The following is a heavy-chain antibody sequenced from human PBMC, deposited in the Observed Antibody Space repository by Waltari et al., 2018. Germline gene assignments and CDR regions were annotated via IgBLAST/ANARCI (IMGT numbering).Heavy chain of an antibody. Sequence: QVQLQQWGAGLLKPSETLSLTCAVYGGSFSGYYWSWIRQPPGKGLEWIGEINHSGATNHRPSLKSRVTISVDTSQNQFSRKLSSVTGADTAVYYCARDYGDYVFDYWGQGTLVTVSS. CDR1: GGSFSGYY. V-gene: IGHV4-34*01. CDR3: ARDYGDYVFDY. D-gene: IGHD4-17*01. CDR2: INHSGAT. J-gene: IGHJ4*02.